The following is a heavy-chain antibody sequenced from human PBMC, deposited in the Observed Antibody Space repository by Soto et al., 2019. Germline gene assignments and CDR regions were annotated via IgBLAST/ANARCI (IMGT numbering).Heavy chain of an antibody. CDR2: IYYSGST. CDR3: ARSDIVATIDY. J-gene: IGHJ4*02. CDR1: GGSVSSGSYY. D-gene: IGHD5-12*01. Sequence: QVQLQESGPGLVKPSETLSLTCTVSGGSVSSGSYYWSWIRQPPGKGLEWIGYIYYSGSTNYNPSLKSRVTISVDTSKNQFSLKLSSVTAADTAMYYCARSDIVATIDYWGQGTLVTVSS. V-gene: IGHV4-61*01.